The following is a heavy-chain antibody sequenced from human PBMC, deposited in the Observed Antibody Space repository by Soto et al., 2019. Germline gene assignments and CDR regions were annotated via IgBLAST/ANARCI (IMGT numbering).Heavy chain of an antibody. Sequence: WGSLRLSCAASGFTFSSYAMHFFRHSPFKWLEWVAVISYDGSNKYYADSVKGRSTISRDNSKNTLYLQMNSLRAEDTAVYYCARDSVTMVRGVRGGAFDIWGQGTMVTVSS. J-gene: IGHJ3*02. CDR1: GFTFSSYA. CDR2: ISYDGSNK. D-gene: IGHD3-10*01. V-gene: IGHV3-30-3*01. CDR3: ARDSVTMVRGVRGGAFDI.